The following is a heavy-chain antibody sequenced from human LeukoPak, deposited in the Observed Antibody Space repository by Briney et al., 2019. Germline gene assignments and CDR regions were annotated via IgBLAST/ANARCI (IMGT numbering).Heavy chain of an antibody. J-gene: IGHJ4*02. V-gene: IGHV1-69*04. CDR2: ITPFIDKA. CDR3: ARGSVTTSEFDS. D-gene: IGHD4-17*01. CDR1: GDTFSTYA. Sequence: SVKVSCKASGDTFSTYAINWIRQAPGQGLEWMGRITPFIDKAIYSRGFPGRVTITADKSTSTAYMELSSLRLEDTAVFFCARGSVTTSEFDSWGQGTLVIVSS.